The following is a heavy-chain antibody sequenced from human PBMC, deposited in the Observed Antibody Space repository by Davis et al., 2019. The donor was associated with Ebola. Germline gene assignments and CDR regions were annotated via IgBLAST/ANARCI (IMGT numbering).Heavy chain of an antibody. V-gene: IGHV4-34*01. CDR3: ARAQFIFSRHVDY. J-gene: IGHJ4*02. D-gene: IGHD3-3*02. CDR2: INHSGST. CDR1: GGSFSGYY. Sequence: SETLSLTCAVYGGSFSGYYWSWIRQPPGKGLEWIGAINHSGSTNYNPSLKSRVTISVDTSKNQFSLKLSSVTAADTAVYYCARAQFIFSRHVDYWGQGTLVTVSS.